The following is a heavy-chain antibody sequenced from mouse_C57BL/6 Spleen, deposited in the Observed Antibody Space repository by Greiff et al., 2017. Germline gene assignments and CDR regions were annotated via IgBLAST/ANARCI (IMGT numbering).Heavy chain of an antibody. V-gene: IGHV1-15*01. CDR2: IDPETGGT. J-gene: IGHJ3*01. D-gene: IGHD1-1*02. CDR1: GYTFTDYE. CDR3: TRGVYGSAWFAY. Sequence: LQESGAELVRPGASVTLSCKASGYTFTDYEMHWVKQTPVHGLEWIGAIDPETGGTAYNQKFKGKAILTADKSSSTAYMELRSLTSEDSAVYYCTRGVYGSAWFAYWGQGTLVTVSA.